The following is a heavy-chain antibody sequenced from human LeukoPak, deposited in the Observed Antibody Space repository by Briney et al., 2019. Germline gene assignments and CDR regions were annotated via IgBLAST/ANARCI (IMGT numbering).Heavy chain of an antibody. J-gene: IGHJ6*03. Sequence: SETLSLTCTVSAGSISNYYWSWIRQPPGKGLEWIGYIYYSGRTNYNPSLKSRVTMSVDTSKKQFSLRLSSVTAADTAVYYCAREYNYYYYYMDVWGKGTTVTVSS. D-gene: IGHD1-1*01. V-gene: IGHV4-59*01. CDR2: IYYSGRT. CDR1: AGSISNYY. CDR3: AREYNYYYYYMDV.